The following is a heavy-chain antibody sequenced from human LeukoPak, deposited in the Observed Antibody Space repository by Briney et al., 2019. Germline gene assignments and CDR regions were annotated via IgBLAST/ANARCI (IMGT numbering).Heavy chain of an antibody. D-gene: IGHD2-15*01. J-gene: IGHJ6*04. V-gene: IGHV4-34*01. Sequence: SEPLTLPCAVYGTSLSGSYWSWIRQPPGKGLDWIGAINLSGRTTYNPSLNNGVTLSEDTSKNQFALKLMSVSATDTAVYYCARALRYCSGGSCRGYGMDVWGKGTTVTVSS. CDR1: GTSLSGSY. CDR3: ARALRYCSGGSCRGYGMDV. CDR2: INLSGRT.